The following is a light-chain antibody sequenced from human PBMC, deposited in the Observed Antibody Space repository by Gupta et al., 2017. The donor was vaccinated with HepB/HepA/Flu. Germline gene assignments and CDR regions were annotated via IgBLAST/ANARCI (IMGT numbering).Light chain of an antibody. CDR3: QQSYSNPWI. Sequence: DIQLTQSPSSLSASVGDRVTITCRASQSISSYLNWYQQKPGKAPKLLIYAESSLQSGVPSRLICSGSGTECMLTISSLQPEDFATDYCQQSYSNPWIFGQGTKVEIK. V-gene: IGKV1-39*01. CDR2: AES. J-gene: IGKJ1*01. CDR1: QSISSY.